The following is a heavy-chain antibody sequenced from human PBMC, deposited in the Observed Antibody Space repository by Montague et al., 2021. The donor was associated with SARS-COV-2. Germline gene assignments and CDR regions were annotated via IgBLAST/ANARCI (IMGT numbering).Heavy chain of an antibody. V-gene: IGHV6-1*01. CDR2: TYYRSKWYN. Sequence: CAISGDSVSSNRAAWNWIRQSPSRGLEWLGRTYYRSKWYNDYAVSVKSRITINPDTSKNQSSLQLNSVTPEDTAVYYCARGGSWLYYFDYWGQGTLVTVSS. D-gene: IGHD6-13*01. CDR1: GDSVSSNRAA. CDR3: ARGGSWLYYFDY. J-gene: IGHJ4*02.